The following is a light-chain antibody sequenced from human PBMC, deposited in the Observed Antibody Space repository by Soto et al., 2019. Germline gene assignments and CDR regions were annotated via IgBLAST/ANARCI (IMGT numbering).Light chain of an antibody. V-gene: IGKV1-6*01. CDR1: QGIRTA. J-gene: IGKJ1*01. Sequence: AIQMTQSPSSLSASVGARGTITCRASQGIRTALGWYQQKPGKAPKLLIYGTSTLQSGVPSRFSGSGSGTEFTLTISSLQPEDFATYFCLQDYNYPRTFGQGTKVEIK. CDR3: LQDYNYPRT. CDR2: GTS.